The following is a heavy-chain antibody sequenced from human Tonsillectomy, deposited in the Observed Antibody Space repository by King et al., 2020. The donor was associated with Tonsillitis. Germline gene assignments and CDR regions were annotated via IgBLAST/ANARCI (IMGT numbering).Heavy chain of an antibody. CDR3: ARGTGFGITIFGVVDYFDY. V-gene: IGHV3-11*01. CDR2: ISSSDRTI. J-gene: IGHJ4*02. D-gene: IGHD3-3*01. Sequence: VQLVESGGSLVKPGGSLRLSCVASGFSFSDYFMSWIRQAPGKGLEWVSYISSSDRTIYYADSVKGRFTISRDKAKNSLYLQMNSLRAEDTAVYYCARGTGFGITIFGVVDYFDYWGQGTLVTVSS. CDR1: GFSFSDYF.